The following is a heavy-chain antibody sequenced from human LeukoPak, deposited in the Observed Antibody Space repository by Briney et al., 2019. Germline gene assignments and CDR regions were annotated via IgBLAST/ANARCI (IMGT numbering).Heavy chain of an antibody. Sequence: SETLSLTCTVSGGSISSYYWSWIRQPPGKGLEWIGYIYYSGSTNYNPSLKSRVTISVDTPKNQFSLKLSSVTAADTAVYYCALIAAAGTNYYYYGMDVWGQGTTVTVSS. CDR3: ALIAAAGTNYYYYGMDV. V-gene: IGHV4-59*01. J-gene: IGHJ6*02. CDR2: IYYSGST. D-gene: IGHD6-13*01. CDR1: GGSISSYY.